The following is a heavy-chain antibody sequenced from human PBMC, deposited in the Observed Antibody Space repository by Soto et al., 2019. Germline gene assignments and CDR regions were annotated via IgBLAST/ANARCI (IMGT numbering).Heavy chain of an antibody. Sequence: SETLSLTCTVSGGSISSSSYYWGWTRQPPGKGLEWIGSIYYSGSTYYNPSLKSRVTISVDTSKNQFSLKLSSVTAADTAVYYCARRGIAAAGTYWFDPWGQGTLVTVSS. CDR3: ARRGIAAAGTYWFDP. V-gene: IGHV4-39*07. J-gene: IGHJ5*02. CDR2: IYYSGST. CDR1: GGSISSSSYY. D-gene: IGHD6-13*01.